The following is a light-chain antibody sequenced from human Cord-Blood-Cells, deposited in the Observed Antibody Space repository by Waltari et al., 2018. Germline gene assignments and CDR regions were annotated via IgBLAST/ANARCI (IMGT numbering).Light chain of an antibody. Sequence: QSALTQPASVSGSPGQSLTISCTGTSSDVGGYNYVSWYQQHPGNAPKLMIYDVSNRPSGVSNRFSGSKSGNTASLTISGLQAEDEADYYCSSYTSSSTLWVFGGGTKLTVL. J-gene: IGLJ3*02. V-gene: IGLV2-14*01. CDR3: SSYTSSSTLWV. CDR2: DVS. CDR1: SSDVGGYNY.